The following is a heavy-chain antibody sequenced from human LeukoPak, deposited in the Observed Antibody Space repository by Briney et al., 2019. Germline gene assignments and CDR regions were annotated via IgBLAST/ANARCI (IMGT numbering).Heavy chain of an antibody. CDR2: IYYSGST. CDR1: GGSISSYC. Sequence: SETLSLTCTVSGGSISSYCWSWIRQPPGKGLEWIGYIYYSGSTNYNPSLKSRVTISVDTSKNQFSLKLSSVTAADTAVYYCARVKLDYDILTGYSGYYFDYWGQGTLVTVSS. D-gene: IGHD3-9*01. J-gene: IGHJ4*02. CDR3: ARVKLDYDILTGYSGYYFDY. V-gene: IGHV4-59*01.